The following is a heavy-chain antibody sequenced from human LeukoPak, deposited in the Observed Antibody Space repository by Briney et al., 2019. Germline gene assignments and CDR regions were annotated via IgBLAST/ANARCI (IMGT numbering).Heavy chain of an antibody. V-gene: IGHV3-23*01. CDR2: ISGSGGST. D-gene: IGHD3-22*01. J-gene: IGHJ4*02. CDR1: GFTFSSYA. Sequence: GGSLRLSCAASGFTFSSYAMSWVRQAPGKGLEWVSAISGSGGSTYYADSVKGRFTISRDNSKNTLYLQMNSLRAEDTAVYYCAINAKTYYYDSSGPYYFDYWGQGTLVTVSS. CDR3: AINAKTYYYDSSGPYYFDY.